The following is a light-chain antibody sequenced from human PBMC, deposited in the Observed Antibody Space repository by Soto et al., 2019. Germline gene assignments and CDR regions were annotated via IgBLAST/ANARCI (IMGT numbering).Light chain of an antibody. CDR1: QSVSSN. CDR3: QQYGSSGT. Sequence: EIVMTQSPATLSVSPGERATLSCRASQSVSSNLAWYQQKPGQAPRLLIYGASTRATGIPDRFSGSGSGTDSTLTISRLEPEDFAVYYCQQYGSSGTFGQGTKVDIK. J-gene: IGKJ1*01. CDR2: GAS. V-gene: IGKV3-20*01.